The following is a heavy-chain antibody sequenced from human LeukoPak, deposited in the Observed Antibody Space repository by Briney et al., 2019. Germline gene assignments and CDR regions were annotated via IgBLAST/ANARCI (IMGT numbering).Heavy chain of an antibody. CDR2: IYTSGST. V-gene: IGHV4-4*07. D-gene: IGHD1-1*01. J-gene: IGHJ4*02. CDR1: GGSMGGYS. Sequence: SETLSLTCTVSGGSMGGYSWSWVRQPAGKGLEWTGRIYTSGSTNYNPSLNSRVTMSVDPSKNQFSLKLSSVTAADTGVYYCARASVEGYWGQGTLSPSP. CDR3: ARASVEGY.